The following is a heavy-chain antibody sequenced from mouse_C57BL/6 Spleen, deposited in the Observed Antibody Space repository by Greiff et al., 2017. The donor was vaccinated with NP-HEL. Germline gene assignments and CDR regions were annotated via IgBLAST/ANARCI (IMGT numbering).Heavy chain of an antibody. CDR3: ARSRNYGSSYDAMDY. J-gene: IGHJ4*01. D-gene: IGHD1-1*01. V-gene: IGHV1-52*01. CDR2: IDPSDSET. Sequence: VQLQQPGAELVRPGSSVKLSCKASGYTFTSYWMPWVKQRPIQGLEWIGNIDPSDSETHYNQKFKDKATLTVDKSSSTAYMQLSSLTSEDSAVYYCARSRNYGSSYDAMDYWGQGTSVTVSS. CDR1: GYTFTSYW.